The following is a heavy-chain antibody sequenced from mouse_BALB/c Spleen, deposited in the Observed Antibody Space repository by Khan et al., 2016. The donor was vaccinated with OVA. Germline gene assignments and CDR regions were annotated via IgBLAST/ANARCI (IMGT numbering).Heavy chain of an antibody. J-gene: IGHJ2*01. V-gene: IGHV5-6*01. CDR1: GFTFSSYG. CDR2: ISSGGTYT. CDR3: ARQEGSYGSSYYFDY. Sequence: EVELVESGGDLVKPGGSLKLSCAASGFTFSSYGMSWVRQTPDKRLEWVATISSGGTYTYYPDSVKGRFTISRDNAKNTLYLQMSGLKSEDTAMYYCARQEGSYGSSYYFDYWGQGTTLTVSS. D-gene: IGHD1-1*01.